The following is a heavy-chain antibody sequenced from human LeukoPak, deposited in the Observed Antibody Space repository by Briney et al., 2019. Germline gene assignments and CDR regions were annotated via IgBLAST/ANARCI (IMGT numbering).Heavy chain of an antibody. V-gene: IGHV3-30*02. Sequence: GGSLRLSCAASGFTFSNYGMHWVRQAPGMGLEWVAFIRYDGTTKYYADSVKGRFTISRDNSKNTLYLQMNSLRAEDTAVYYCAAPDSQITIFGSPKEWGQGTLVTVSS. CDR2: IRYDGTTK. CDR1: GFTFSNYG. CDR3: AAPDSQITIFGSPKE. D-gene: IGHD3-3*01. J-gene: IGHJ4*02.